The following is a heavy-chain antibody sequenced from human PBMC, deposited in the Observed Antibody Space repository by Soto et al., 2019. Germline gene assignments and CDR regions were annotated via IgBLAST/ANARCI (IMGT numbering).Heavy chain of an antibody. Sequence: EVQLVESGGGLVQPGGSLRLSCAASGFTFSSYSMNWVRQAPGKGLEWVSYISSSSSTIYYADSVKGRFTISRDNAKNSLYLQMNSLRDEDTAVYYCARGGYDFWSGYYIGYYYGMDVWGQGTTVTVSS. D-gene: IGHD3-3*01. CDR2: ISSSSSTI. CDR1: GFTFSSYS. J-gene: IGHJ6*02. CDR3: ARGGYDFWSGYYIGYYYGMDV. V-gene: IGHV3-48*02.